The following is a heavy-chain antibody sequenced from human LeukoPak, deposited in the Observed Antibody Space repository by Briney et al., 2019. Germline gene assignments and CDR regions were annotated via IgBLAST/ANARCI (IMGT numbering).Heavy chain of an antibody. Sequence: GGSLRLSCAASGFTVSSNYMSWVRQAPGKGLEWVSAISGSGGSTYYADSVKGRFTISRDNAKNSLYLQMNSLRAEDTAVYYCARDPSSWYYYYMDVWGKGTTVTVSS. D-gene: IGHD6-13*01. CDR2: ISGSGGST. CDR3: ARDPSSWYYYYMDV. J-gene: IGHJ6*03. V-gene: IGHV3-21*01. CDR1: GFTVSSNY.